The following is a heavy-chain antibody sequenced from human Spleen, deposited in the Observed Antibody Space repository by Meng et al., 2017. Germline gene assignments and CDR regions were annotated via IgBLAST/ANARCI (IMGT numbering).Heavy chain of an antibody. D-gene: IGHD4-11*01. V-gene: IGHV4-34*01. CDR2: INHSGST. CDR3: ARGPTTMAHDFDY. Sequence: QVQLQQWGAGRLKPSETLYLTCVVSGGSFSDYYWSWIRQPPGKGLEWIGEINHSGSTNYNPSLESRATISVDTSQNNLSLKLSSVTAADSAVYYCARGPTTMAHDFDYWGQGTLVTVSS. CDR1: GGSFSDYY. J-gene: IGHJ4*02.